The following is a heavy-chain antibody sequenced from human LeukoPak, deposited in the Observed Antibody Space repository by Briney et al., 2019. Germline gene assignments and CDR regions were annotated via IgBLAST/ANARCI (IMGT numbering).Heavy chain of an antibody. CDR2: IYTSGST. CDR1: GGSISSYY. V-gene: IGHV4-4*07. CDR3: ARDRPPTYYYGSSDAFDI. J-gene: IGHJ3*02. D-gene: IGHD3-22*01. Sequence: SSETLSLTCTVSGGSISSYYWSWIRQPAGKGLEWIGRIYTSGSTNYNPSLKSRVTMSVDTSKNQFSLKLSSVTAADTAVYYCARDRPPTYYYGSSDAFDIWGQGTMVTVSS.